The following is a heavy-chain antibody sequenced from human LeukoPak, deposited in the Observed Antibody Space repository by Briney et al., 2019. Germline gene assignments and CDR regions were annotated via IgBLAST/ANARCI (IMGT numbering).Heavy chain of an antibody. Sequence: GGSLRLSCAASGFTFSSYWMSWVRQAPGKGLEWVGRIKSKTDGGTTDYAAPVKGRFTISRDDSKNTLYLQMNSLKTEDTAVYYCTTEGSNYDILTGYDAFDIWGQGTMVTVSS. CDR3: TTEGSNYDILTGYDAFDI. V-gene: IGHV3-15*01. CDR2: IKSKTDGGTT. D-gene: IGHD3-9*01. J-gene: IGHJ3*02. CDR1: GFTFSSYW.